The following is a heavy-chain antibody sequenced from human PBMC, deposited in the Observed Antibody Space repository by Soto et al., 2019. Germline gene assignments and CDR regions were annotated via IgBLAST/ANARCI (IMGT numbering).Heavy chain of an antibody. CDR3: ARGEVLPAASLDY. V-gene: IGHV4-31*03. D-gene: IGHD2-2*01. CDR2: IHYSGST. Sequence: SETLSLTCTVSGGSINSGGYYWSWIRQRPGKGLEWIGDIHYSGSTFYNPSLKSRVTISVDTSENQFSLKLSSMTAADTAVYYCARGEVLPAASLDYWGQGTLVTVSS. J-gene: IGHJ4*02. CDR1: GGSINSGGYY.